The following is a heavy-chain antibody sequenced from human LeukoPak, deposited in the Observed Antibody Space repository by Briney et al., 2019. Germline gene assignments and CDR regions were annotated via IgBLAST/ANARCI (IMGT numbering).Heavy chain of an antibody. CDR3: ARNYGSGSYYNFYGEYYFDY. Sequence: SETLSLTCAVYGGSFSGYYWSWIRQPPGKGLEWIGEINHSGSTNYNPSLKSRVTISVDTSKNQFSLKLSSVTAADTAVYYCARNYGSGSYYNFYGEYYFDYWGQGTLVTVSS. CDR2: INHSGST. CDR1: GGSFSGYY. V-gene: IGHV4-34*01. D-gene: IGHD3-10*01. J-gene: IGHJ4*02.